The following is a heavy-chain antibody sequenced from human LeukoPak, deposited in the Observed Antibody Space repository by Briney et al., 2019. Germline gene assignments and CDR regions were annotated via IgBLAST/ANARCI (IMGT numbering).Heavy chain of an antibody. CDR3: ARAYYDILTGYVAFDI. J-gene: IGHJ3*02. CDR2: IYSSGST. V-gene: IGHV4-61*02. CDR1: GGSISSGTFY. Sequence: SETLSLTCTVSGGSISSGTFYWSWIRQPAGKGLEWIGRIYSSGSTNYNPSLKSRVTISVDTSKNQFSLKLSSVTAADTAVYYCARAYYDILTGYVAFDIWGQGTMVTVSS. D-gene: IGHD3-9*01.